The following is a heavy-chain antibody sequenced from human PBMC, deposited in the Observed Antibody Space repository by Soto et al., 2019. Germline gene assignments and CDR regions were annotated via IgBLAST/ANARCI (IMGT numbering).Heavy chain of an antibody. V-gene: IGHV3-66*03. Sequence: EEQLVESGGGLIQPGGSLRLSCAASGFTVNGNYMTWVRQAPGKGLEWVSVIYGGNSTSYADSVRGRFTISRDNSKNTLFLEMNSLRSEDTAVYYCAKDRGLAESGRWSHYYYGMDVWGQGTTVTVSS. D-gene: IGHD1-26*01. CDR1: GFTVNGNY. CDR3: AKDRGLAESGRWSHYYYGMDV. CDR2: IYGGNST. J-gene: IGHJ6*02.